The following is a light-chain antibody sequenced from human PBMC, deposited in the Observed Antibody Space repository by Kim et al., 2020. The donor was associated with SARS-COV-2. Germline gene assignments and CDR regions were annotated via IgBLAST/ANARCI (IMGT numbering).Light chain of an antibody. CDR1: QSISGY. V-gene: IGKV1-8*01. CDR2: GAS. J-gene: IGKJ3*01. CDR3: QQYDSYPLT. Sequence: VSTGETVTIACRASQSISGYLAWYQQKAGQAPKLLIYGASTLESGIPARFSGSESGTEFTLTISCLQSEDFATYYCQQYDSYPLTFGPGTKVDIK.